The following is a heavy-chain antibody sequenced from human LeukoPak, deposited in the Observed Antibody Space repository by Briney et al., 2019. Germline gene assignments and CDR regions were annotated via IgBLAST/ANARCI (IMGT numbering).Heavy chain of an antibody. CDR3: ARDRGYSNYEGLTDY. V-gene: IGHV1-18*01. CDR1: GYTFTSYG. CDR2: ISAYNGNT. J-gene: IGHJ4*02. Sequence: ASVKASCKASGYTFTSYGISWVRQAPGQGLEWMGWISAYNGNTNYAQKLQGRVTMTTDTSTSTAYMELRSLRSDDTAVYYCARDRGYSNYEGLTDYWGQGTLVTVSS. D-gene: IGHD4-11*01.